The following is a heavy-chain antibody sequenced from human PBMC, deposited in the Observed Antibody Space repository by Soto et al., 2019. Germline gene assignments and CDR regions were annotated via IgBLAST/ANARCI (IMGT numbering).Heavy chain of an antibody. CDR1: GGSISSGDYY. D-gene: IGHD5-18*01. CDR2: IYYSGST. Sequence: PSETLSLTCTVSGGSISSGDYYWSWICQPPGKGLEWIGYIYYSGSTYYNPSLKSRVTISVDTSKNQFSLKLSSVTAADTAVYYCARVDTAMVMVSQYYGMDVWGQGATVTVSS. J-gene: IGHJ6*02. V-gene: IGHV4-30-4*01. CDR3: ARVDTAMVMVSQYYGMDV.